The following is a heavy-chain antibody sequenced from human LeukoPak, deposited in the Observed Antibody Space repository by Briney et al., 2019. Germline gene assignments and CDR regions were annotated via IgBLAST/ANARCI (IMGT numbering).Heavy chain of an antibody. J-gene: IGHJ4*02. CDR3: TATPSRDGHLNY. CDR2: INRSGSI. D-gene: IGHD5-24*01. V-gene: IGHV4-34*01. CDR1: GESFNTYY. Sequence: SETLSLTCAVYGESFNTYYWTWIRQPPGKGLEWIGEINRSGSINYNPSLKSRVTMSVDTSKNQLSLTLTSVTAADTAVYYCTATPSRDGHLNYWGQGTLVTVSS.